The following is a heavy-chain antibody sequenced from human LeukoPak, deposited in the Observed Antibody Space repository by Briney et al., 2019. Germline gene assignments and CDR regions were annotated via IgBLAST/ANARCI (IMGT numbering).Heavy chain of an antibody. CDR2: INHSGST. Sequence: SETLSLTCAVYGGSFSGYYWSWIRQPPGKGLEWIGEINHSGSTNNNPSLKSRVTISVDTSKNQFSLKLSSVTAADTAVYYCASGGLDIVVVPAAIKTYYFDYWGQGTLVTVSS. J-gene: IGHJ4*02. CDR1: GGSFSGYY. CDR3: ASGGLDIVVVPAAIKTYYFDY. V-gene: IGHV4-34*01. D-gene: IGHD2-2*03.